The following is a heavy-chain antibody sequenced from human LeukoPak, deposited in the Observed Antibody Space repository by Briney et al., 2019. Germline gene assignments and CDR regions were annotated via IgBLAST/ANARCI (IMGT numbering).Heavy chain of an antibody. V-gene: IGHV4-34*01. CDR2: INHSGST. D-gene: IGHD7-27*01. CDR3: ARSPRAGDRTVDY. J-gene: IGHJ4*02. CDR1: GGSFSGYY. Sequence: KSSETLSLTCAVYGGSFSGYYWSWIRQPPGKGLEWIGEINHSGSTNYNPSLKSRVTISVDTSKNQFSLKLSSVTAADTAVYYCARSPRAGDRTVDYWGQGTLVTVSS.